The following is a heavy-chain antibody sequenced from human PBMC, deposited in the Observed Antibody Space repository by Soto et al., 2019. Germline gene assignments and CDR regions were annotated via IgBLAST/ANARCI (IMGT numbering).Heavy chain of an antibody. V-gene: IGHV4-39*01. Sequence: SSETLSLTCTVSGGSISSSSYYWGWIRQPPGKGLEWIGSIYYSGSTYYNPSLKSRVTISVDTSKNQFSLKLSSVTAADTAVYYCAGLGMVAAHRELDPWGQGTLVTVSS. D-gene: IGHD2-15*01. CDR1: GGSISSSSYY. CDR3: AGLGMVAAHRELDP. CDR2: IYYSGST. J-gene: IGHJ5*02.